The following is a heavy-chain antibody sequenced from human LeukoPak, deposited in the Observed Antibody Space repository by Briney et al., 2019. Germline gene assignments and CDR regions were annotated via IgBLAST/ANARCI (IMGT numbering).Heavy chain of an antibody. V-gene: IGHV3-7*05. CDR2: IKQDGSEK. CDR1: GFTFSSYW. D-gene: IGHD6-13*01. J-gene: IGHJ4*02. CDR3: ATGGGIAAAGTGGFLDY. Sequence: GGSLRLSCAASGFTFSSYWMSWVRQAPGKGLEWVANIKQDGSEKYYVDSVKGRFTISRDNAKNSLYLQMNSLRAEDTAVYYCATGGGIAAAGTGGFLDYWGQGTLVTVS.